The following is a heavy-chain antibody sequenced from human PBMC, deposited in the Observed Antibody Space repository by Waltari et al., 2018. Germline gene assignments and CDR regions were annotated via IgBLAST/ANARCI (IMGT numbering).Heavy chain of an antibody. J-gene: IGHJ4*02. Sequence: EVQLVASGGGLVQPGGSLRLSCASSGFPFRSYEMHWVPRAPGKGLEWVSYISSSGSTIYYADSVKGRFTISRDNAKNSLYLQMNSLRAEDTAVYYCARKGGRDGYNVEYDYWGQGTLVTVSA. CDR2: ISSSGSTI. D-gene: IGHD5-12*01. CDR1: GFPFRSYE. V-gene: IGHV3-48*03. CDR3: ARKGGRDGYNVEYDY.